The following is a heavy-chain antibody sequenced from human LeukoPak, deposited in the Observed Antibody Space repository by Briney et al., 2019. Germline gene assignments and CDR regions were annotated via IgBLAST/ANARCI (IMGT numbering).Heavy chain of an antibody. CDR2: ISGSGGST. CDR1: GFTFSSYG. D-gene: IGHD3-10*01. V-gene: IGHV3-23*01. CDR3: AKDLGLDYYGSGSLNY. J-gene: IGHJ4*02. Sequence: GGSLRLSCAASGFTFSSYGMSWVRQAPGKGLEWVSAISGSGGSTYYADSVKGRLTISRDNSKNTLYLQMNSLRAEDTAVYYCAKDLGLDYYGSGSLNYWGQGTLVTVSS.